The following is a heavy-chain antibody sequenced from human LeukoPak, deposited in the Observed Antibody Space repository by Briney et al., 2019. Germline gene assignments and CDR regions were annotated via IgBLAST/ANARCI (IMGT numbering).Heavy chain of an antibody. Sequence: SETLSLTCAVSGFSITSAYYWGRVREPPGEGPEWIGNIYHSGSTTYNPSLKSRVTISVDTSKNQFSLKLTSVTAAETAIYYCASKSGYDLGFDYWGQGALVTVSS. CDR1: GFSITSAYY. J-gene: IGHJ4*02. CDR2: IYHSGST. V-gene: IGHV4-38-2*01. D-gene: IGHD5-12*01. CDR3: ASKSGYDLGFDY.